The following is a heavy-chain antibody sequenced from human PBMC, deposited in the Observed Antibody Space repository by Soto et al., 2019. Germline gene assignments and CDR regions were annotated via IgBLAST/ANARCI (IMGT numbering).Heavy chain of an antibody. D-gene: IGHD6-6*01. J-gene: IGHJ5*02. CDR2: ISTNSRSI. Sequence: EVQLVESGGGLVKPGGSLRLSCAASGFTFSTFTMNWVRQAPGKGLEWVSSISTNSRSIYYADSVKGRFTISRDNAKNSLSLQMNSLPTEDTAVYYCARGFSSSSWFDPWGQGTLVTVSS. V-gene: IGHV3-21*01. CDR3: ARGFSSSSWFDP. CDR1: GFTFSTFT.